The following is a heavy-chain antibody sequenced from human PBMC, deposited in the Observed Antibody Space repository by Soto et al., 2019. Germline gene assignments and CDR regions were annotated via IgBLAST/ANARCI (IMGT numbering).Heavy chain of an antibody. J-gene: IGHJ3*02. D-gene: IGHD1-1*01. Sequence: QVQLQQWGAGLLKPSETLSLTCAVYGGFVTSGSYYWSWIRQPPGKGLEWIGEMNHSGGTHFNPSLQSRVTISVDTVKNQFTLKMSSVTAADTALYYCARVERGTATTVVDAFDIWGPGTMVTVSS. V-gene: IGHV4-34*01. CDR2: MNHSGGT. CDR3: ARVERGTATTVVDAFDI. CDR1: GGFVTSGSYY.